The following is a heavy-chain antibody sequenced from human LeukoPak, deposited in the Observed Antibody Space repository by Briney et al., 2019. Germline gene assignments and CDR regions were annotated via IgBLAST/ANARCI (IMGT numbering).Heavy chain of an antibody. V-gene: IGHV1-3*01. D-gene: IGHD2-15*01. Sequence: ASVKVSCKASGSTFGTYAMHWVRQAPGQRLEWMGWINAGNGNTKYSQKFQGRVTITRDTSASTAYMELSSLRSEDTAVYYCARGTGCTGGSCSYYGMDVWGQGTTVTVSS. CDR3: ARGTGCTGGSCSYYGMDV. CDR2: INAGNGNT. J-gene: IGHJ6*02. CDR1: GSTFGTYA.